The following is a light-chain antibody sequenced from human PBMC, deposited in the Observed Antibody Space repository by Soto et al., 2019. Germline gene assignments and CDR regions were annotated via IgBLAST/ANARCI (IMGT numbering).Light chain of an antibody. CDR3: SSYTSSSVV. CDR1: SSDVGGYNY. CDR2: DVS. J-gene: IGLJ1*01. Sequence: QSALTQPASVSGSPGQSITISCTGTSSDVGGYNYVSWYQQHPGKAPKLMIYDVSNRPSGVSNRFSGSKSGNTASLTISGLQPEDEADYYCSSYTSSSVVFGTGTKVTVL. V-gene: IGLV2-14*01.